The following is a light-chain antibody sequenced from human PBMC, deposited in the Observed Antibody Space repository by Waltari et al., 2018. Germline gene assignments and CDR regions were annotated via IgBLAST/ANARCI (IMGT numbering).Light chain of an antibody. V-gene: IGKV4-1*01. J-gene: IGKJ4*01. CDR1: ESVLFSSRNKNH. CDR3: QQYYDSPLT. Sequence: DIVMTQSPDSLALSLGERATLNCKSSESVLFSSRNKNHLAWYQQKPGHPPKLLLYWASTRESGVPDRFSGSGSGTDFTLTISSLQAEDVAIYYCQQYYDSPLTFGGGTKVEIK. CDR2: WAS.